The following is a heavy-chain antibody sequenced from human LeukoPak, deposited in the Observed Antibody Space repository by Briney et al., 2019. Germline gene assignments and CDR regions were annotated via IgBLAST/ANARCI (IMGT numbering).Heavy chain of an antibody. J-gene: IGHJ3*02. D-gene: IGHD1-26*01. CDR2: IYHSGST. Sequence: SETLSLTCTVSGGSISTYYWSWIRQPPGEGLEWIGFIYHSGSTNYNPSLKSRVTISVDTSKNHFSLKLSSVTAADTAVYYCARGSYYPSAFDIWGQGTMVTVSS. CDR3: ARGSYYPSAFDI. CDR1: GGSISTYY. V-gene: IGHV4-59*12.